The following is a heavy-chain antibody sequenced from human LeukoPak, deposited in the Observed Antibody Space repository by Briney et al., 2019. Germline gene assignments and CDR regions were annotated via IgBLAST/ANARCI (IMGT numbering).Heavy chain of an antibody. CDR2: INSDGSST. V-gene: IGHV3-74*01. CDR3: ARNSNDYVWGGYFHWFDP. D-gene: IGHD3-16*01. J-gene: IGHJ5*02. Sequence: PGGSLRLSCAASGFTFSSYWMHWVRQAPGKGLMWVSRINSDGSSTSYADSVKGRFTISRDNAKNTLYLQMNSLRAEDTAVYYCARNSNDYVWGGYFHWFDPWGQGTLVTISS. CDR1: GFTFSSYW.